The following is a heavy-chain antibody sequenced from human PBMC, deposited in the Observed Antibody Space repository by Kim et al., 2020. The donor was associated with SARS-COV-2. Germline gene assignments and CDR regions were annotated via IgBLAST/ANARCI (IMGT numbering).Heavy chain of an antibody. CDR3: ARDKTSSLWFGELLPPFDY. CDR1: GFTFSSYA. V-gene: IGHV3-30-3*01. Sequence: GGSLRLSCAASGFTFSSYAMHWVRQAPGKGLEWVAVISYDGSNKYYADSVKGRFTISRDNSKNTLYLQMNSLRAEDTAVYYCARDKTSSLWFGELLPPFDYWGQGTLVTVSS. J-gene: IGHJ4*02. D-gene: IGHD3-10*01. CDR2: ISYDGSNK.